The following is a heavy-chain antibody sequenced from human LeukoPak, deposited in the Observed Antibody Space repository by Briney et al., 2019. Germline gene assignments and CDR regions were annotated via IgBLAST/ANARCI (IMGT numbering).Heavy chain of an antibody. CDR3: AREGLNMVRGVIPKEAWGWFDP. V-gene: IGHV4-61*02. CDR2: IDPSGSI. J-gene: IGHJ5*02. CDR1: GGSIRSGNYY. D-gene: IGHD3-10*01. Sequence: PSQTLSLTCSVSGGSIRSGNYYWSWIRQSAGKGLEWVGRIDPSGSINYTPSLKSRVTISVDTSKNQFSLKLSSVTAADTAVYYCAREGLNMVRGVIPKEAWGWFDPWGQGTLVTVSS.